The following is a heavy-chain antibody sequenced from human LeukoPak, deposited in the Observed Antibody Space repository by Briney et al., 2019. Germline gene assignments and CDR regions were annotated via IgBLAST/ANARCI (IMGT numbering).Heavy chain of an antibody. J-gene: IGHJ4*02. Sequence: ASETLSLTCTVSGGSISSSSYYWGWIRQPPGKGLEWIGSIYYSGSTNYNPSLKSRVTISVDTSKNQFSLKLSSVTAADTAVYYCARFKGGSAAGIDYWGQGTLVTVSS. CDR1: GGSISSSSYY. CDR3: ARFKGGSAAGIDY. CDR2: IYYSGST. D-gene: IGHD1-14*01. V-gene: IGHV4-39*07.